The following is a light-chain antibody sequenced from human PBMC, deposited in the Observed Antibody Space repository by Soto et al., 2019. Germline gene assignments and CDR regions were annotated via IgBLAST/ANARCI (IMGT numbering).Light chain of an antibody. Sequence: EIVMTQSQATLSVSPGESSTLSCRARQSVSSSLAWYQQKPGQAPRILIYGASTRATGIPARFSGSGSGTEFTLTINNLEPEDFAVYYCQQRSNWPPSITVGQGTRLEIK. CDR2: GAS. CDR3: QQRSNWPPSIT. V-gene: IGKV3-15*01. J-gene: IGKJ5*01. CDR1: QSVSSS.